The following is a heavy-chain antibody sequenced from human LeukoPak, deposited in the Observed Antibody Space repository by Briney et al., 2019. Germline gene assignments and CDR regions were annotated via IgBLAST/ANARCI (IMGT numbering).Heavy chain of an antibody. J-gene: IGHJ4*02. CDR3: AKGGHDFNPFYW. CDR1: GLTFSTYA. Sequence: GGSLRLSCAASGLTFSTYAMGWVRQAPGKGLEWVSSINGGGGDPFYVDSVKGRFTISRDNSKNTLFLQLNSLRAEDSAVYYCAKGGHDFNPFYWWGQGTLVTVSS. D-gene: IGHD2-21*02. V-gene: IGHV3-23*01. CDR2: INGGGGDP.